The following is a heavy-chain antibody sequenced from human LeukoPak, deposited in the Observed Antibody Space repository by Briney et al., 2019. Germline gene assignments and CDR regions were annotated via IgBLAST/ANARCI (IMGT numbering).Heavy chain of an antibody. Sequence: GGSLRLSCAASGFTFSSYWMNWLRQAPGKGLEWVANINGDGRDKYYVGSVRGRFTISRDNADNALYLQMNSLRGDDTAVYYCARGVDSAIDWWGQGTLVTVSS. CDR1: GFTFSSYW. CDR2: INGDGRDK. CDR3: ARGVDSAIDW. J-gene: IGHJ4*02. D-gene: IGHD3-9*01. V-gene: IGHV3-7*01.